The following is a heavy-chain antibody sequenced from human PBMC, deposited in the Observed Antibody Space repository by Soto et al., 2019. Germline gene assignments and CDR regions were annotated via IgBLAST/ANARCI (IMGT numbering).Heavy chain of an antibody. CDR1: GFTFSSYA. CDR3: ARDMGGYSCYVLDY. D-gene: IGHD5-12*01. J-gene: IGHJ4*02. V-gene: IGHV3-64*01. CDR2: ISSNGGST. Sequence: EVQLVESGGGLVQPGGSLRLSCAASGFTFSSYAMHWVRQAPGKGLEYVSAISSNGGSTYYANSVKGRFTISRDNSKNTLYLQMGSLRAEDMAVYYCARDMGGYSCYVLDYWGQGTLVTVSS.